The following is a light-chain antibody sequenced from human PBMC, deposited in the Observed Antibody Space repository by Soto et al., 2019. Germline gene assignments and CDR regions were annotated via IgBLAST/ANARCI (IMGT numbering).Light chain of an antibody. J-gene: IGKJ2*01. CDR3: QQYSSYLYI. V-gene: IGKV1-5*01. CDR2: DAS. CDR1: QSISNW. Sequence: DIPMTQFPSTLSAFVGDRVTITCRASQSISNWMAWYQQKPGKAPKLLIYDASNLESGVPSRFSGSGSGTEFTLTISSLQPEDFATYYCQQYSSYLYIFGQGTKLEIK.